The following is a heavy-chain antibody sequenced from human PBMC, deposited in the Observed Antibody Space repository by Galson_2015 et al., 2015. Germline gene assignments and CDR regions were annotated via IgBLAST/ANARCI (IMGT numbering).Heavy chain of an antibody. D-gene: IGHD3-10*01. CDR1: GFTSSSYA. J-gene: IGHJ4*02. CDR2: ITGSGAST. V-gene: IGHV3-23*01. Sequence: SLRLSCAASGFTSSSYAMHWVRQAPGKGLEWVSAITGSGASTYYADSVKGRFTISRDNSKNTLYLLMNSLRAEDTAVYYCAYGSGSYFDYWGQGTLVTVSS. CDR3: AYGSGSYFDY.